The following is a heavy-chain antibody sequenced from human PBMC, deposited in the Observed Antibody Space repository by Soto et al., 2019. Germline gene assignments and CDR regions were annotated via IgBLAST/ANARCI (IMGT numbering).Heavy chain of an antibody. Sequence: GGSLRLSCTASGFTFGDYAMSWFRQAPGKGLEWVGFIRSKAYGGTTEYAASVKGRFTISRDDSKSIAYLQMNSLKTEDTAVYYCTRDSPPYDILSGYSATPIYYYGMDVWGQVTTVTVSS. CDR2: IRSKAYGGTT. CDR1: GFTFGDYA. J-gene: IGHJ6*02. CDR3: TRDSPPYDILSGYSATPIYYYGMDV. V-gene: IGHV3-49*03. D-gene: IGHD3-9*01.